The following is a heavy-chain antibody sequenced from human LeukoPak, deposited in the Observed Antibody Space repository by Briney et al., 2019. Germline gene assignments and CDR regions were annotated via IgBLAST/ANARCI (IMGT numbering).Heavy chain of an antibody. Sequence: GGSLRLSCAASGFTFSSYWMSWVRQAPGEGLEWVAKINQDGTEKAYVDSVRGRFTISRDNAKNSLILQMNSLRAEDTAVYYCARGPLIAAAGTWWGQGTLVTVSS. D-gene: IGHD6-13*01. V-gene: IGHV3-7*03. J-gene: IGHJ4*02. CDR2: INQDGTEK. CDR3: ARGPLIAAAGTW. CDR1: GFTFSSYW.